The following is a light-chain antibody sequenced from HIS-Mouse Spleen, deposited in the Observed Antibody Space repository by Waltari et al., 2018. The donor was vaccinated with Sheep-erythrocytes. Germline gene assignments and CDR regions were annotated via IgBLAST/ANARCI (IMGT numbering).Light chain of an antibody. V-gene: IGLV2-14*01. CDR2: DVS. CDR3: SSYTSSSTVV. Sequence: QSALTQPASVSGSPGQSITISCTGTSSDVGGYNYFSWYQQHPGKAPKLMLYDVSNRPSGVSNRFSGSKSGNTASLTISGLQAEDEADYYCSSYTSSSTVVFGGGTKLTVL. J-gene: IGLJ2*01. CDR1: SSDVGGYNY.